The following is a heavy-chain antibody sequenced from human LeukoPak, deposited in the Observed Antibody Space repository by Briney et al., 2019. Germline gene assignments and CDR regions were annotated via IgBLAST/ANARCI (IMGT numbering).Heavy chain of an antibody. CDR1: GFTFSSYG. J-gene: IGHJ3*02. CDR3: AKDRPGYSSSWYGIDAFDI. Sequence: GGSLRLSRAASGFTFSSYGMHWVRQAPGKGLEWVAFIRYDGSNKYYADSVKGRFTISRDNSKNTLYLQMNSLRAEDTAVYYCAKDRPGYSSSWYGIDAFDIWGQGTMVTVSS. CDR2: IRYDGSNK. V-gene: IGHV3-30*02. D-gene: IGHD6-13*01.